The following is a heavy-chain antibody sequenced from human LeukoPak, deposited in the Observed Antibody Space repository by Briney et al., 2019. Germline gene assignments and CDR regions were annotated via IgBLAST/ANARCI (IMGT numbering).Heavy chain of an antibody. J-gene: IGHJ6*02. D-gene: IGHD3-22*01. Sequence: SETLSLTCSVSGDPISNYYWNWIRQPPGKGLEWIGSIYYSGSTNYNPSLKSRVTISVDTSKNQFSLKLSSVTAADTAVYYCARAYYYDSSGYLDFDYYYGMDVWGQGTTVTVSS. CDR1: GDPISNYY. CDR3: ARAYYYDSSGYLDFDYYYGMDV. CDR2: IYYSGST. V-gene: IGHV4-59*01.